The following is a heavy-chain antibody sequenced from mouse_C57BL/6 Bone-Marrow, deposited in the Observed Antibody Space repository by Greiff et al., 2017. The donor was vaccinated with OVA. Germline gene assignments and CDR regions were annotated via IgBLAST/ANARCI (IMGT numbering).Heavy chain of an antibody. CDR1: GYTFTSYW. Sequence: QVQLQQSGAELVKPGASVKMSCKASGYTFTSYWITWVKPRPGQGLEWIGDIYPGSGRTNYNEKFKSKATLTVDTSSSTAYMQLSSLTSEDSAVYYCARSGITTVEGDFAMDYWGQGTSVTVSS. CDR3: ARSGITTVEGDFAMDY. CDR2: IYPGSGRT. V-gene: IGHV1-55*01. J-gene: IGHJ4*01. D-gene: IGHD1-1*01.